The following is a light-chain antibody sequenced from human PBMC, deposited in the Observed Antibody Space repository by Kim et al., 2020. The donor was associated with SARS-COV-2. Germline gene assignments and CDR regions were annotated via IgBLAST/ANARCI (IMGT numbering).Light chain of an antibody. CDR3: QVWDSSSDHRVV. J-gene: IGLJ2*01. Sequence: SYELTQSPSVSVAPGKTARITCGGNNIGSKTVHWYQQKPGQAPLLVISYDSDRPSGVPERFSGSNSGNTATLTISRVEAGDEADYYCQVWDSSSDHRVVFGGGTKLTVL. V-gene: IGLV3-21*01. CDR1: NIGSKT. CDR2: YDS.